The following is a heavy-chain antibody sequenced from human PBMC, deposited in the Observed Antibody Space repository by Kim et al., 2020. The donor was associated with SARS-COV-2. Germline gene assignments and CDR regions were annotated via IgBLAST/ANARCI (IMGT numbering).Heavy chain of an antibody. V-gene: IGHV1-2*02. Sequence: YAQEFQGRVTMTRDTSISTAYMGLSRLRSDDTAVYYCAREAILGFYYFDYWGQGTLVTVSS. D-gene: IGHD3-16*01. CDR3: AREAILGFYYFDY. J-gene: IGHJ4*02.